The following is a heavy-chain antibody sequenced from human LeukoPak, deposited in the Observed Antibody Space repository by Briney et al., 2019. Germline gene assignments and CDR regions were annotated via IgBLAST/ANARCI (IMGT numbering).Heavy chain of an antibody. V-gene: IGHV3-74*03. J-gene: IGHJ4*02. CDR1: GFXFSSYW. Sequence: GGSLRLSCAASGFXFSSYWIHWVRQAPGKGLVWVSRINSDETSTTYADSVKGRFTISRDNAKNTLYLQMNSLRAEDTAVYYCARDPSHSSGWYDYWGQGTLVTVSS. D-gene: IGHD6-19*01. CDR2: INSDETST. CDR3: ARDPSHSSGWYDY.